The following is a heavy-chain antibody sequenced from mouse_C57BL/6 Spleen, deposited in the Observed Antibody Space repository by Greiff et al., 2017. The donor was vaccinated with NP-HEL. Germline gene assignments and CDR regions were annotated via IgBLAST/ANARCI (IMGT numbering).Heavy chain of an antibody. CDR3: ARGDYYGPYYFDY. J-gene: IGHJ2*01. CDR2: INPYNGGT. V-gene: IGHV1-19*01. Sequence: EVQLQQSGPVLVKPGASVKMSCKASGYTFTDYYMNWVKQSHGKSLEWIGVINPYNGGTSYNQKFKGKATLTVDKSSSTAYMELNSLTSEDSAVYYCARGDYYGPYYFDYWGQGTTLTVSS. CDR1: GYTFTDYY. D-gene: IGHD1-1*01.